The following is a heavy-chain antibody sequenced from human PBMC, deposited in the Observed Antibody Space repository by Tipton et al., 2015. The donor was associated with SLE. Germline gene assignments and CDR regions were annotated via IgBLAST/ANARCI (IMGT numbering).Heavy chain of an antibody. J-gene: IGHJ4*02. CDR1: GGSISSSNY. V-gene: IGHV4-30-4*01. CDR2: IYYSGST. CDR3: ARAGGGYSYGFFDY. Sequence: TLSLTCAVSGGSISSSNYWSWIRQPPGKGLEWIGYIYYSGSTYYNPSLKSRVTISVDTSKNQFSLKLSSVTAADTAVYYCARAGGGYSYGFFDYWGQGTLVTVSS. D-gene: IGHD5-18*01.